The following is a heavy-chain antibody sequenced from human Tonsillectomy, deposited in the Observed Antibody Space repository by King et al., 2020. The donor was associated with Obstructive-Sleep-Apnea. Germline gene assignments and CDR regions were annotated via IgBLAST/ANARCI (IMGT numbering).Heavy chain of an antibody. V-gene: IGHV3-7*03. CDR2: IKQDGSDI. D-gene: IGHD4/OR15-4a*01. J-gene: IGHJ4*02. CDR3: ARDGAYYFDY. CDR1: GFTFSSYW. Sequence: VQLVESGGGLVQPGGSLRLTCAASGFTFSSYWMSWVRQAPGKGLEWVEKIKQDGSDIYYVHSLKGRLTISRDNAKNSLYLQVNSLRAEDTAVYYCARDGAYYFDYWGQGTLVTFSS.